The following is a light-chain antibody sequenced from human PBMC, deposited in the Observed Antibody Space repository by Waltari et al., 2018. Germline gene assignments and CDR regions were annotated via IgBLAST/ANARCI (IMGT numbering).Light chain of an antibody. V-gene: IGKV3-15*01. J-gene: IGKJ1*01. CDR1: ESVSDN. CDR3: QQYKRWPQT. Sequence: EIVMTQSPDTLSVSQGDRATLSCRASESVSDNLAWYQQKPGQAPTLLIYGTVTRATGIPARFSGSGSGTEFTLTISSLQSEDVAVYHCQQYKRWPQTFGQGTKVEIK. CDR2: GTV.